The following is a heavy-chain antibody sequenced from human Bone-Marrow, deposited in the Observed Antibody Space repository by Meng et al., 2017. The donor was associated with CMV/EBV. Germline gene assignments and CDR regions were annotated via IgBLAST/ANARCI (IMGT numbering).Heavy chain of an antibody. Sequence: ASVKVSCKASGYTFTSYGISWVRQAPGQGLEWMGWISAYNGNTNYAQKLQGRVTMTTDTSTSTAYMDLRSLRSDDTAVYHCARADNGVHVFMNYGMEVWGQGTTVTVSS. V-gene: IGHV1-18*01. J-gene: IGHJ6*02. CDR1: GYTFTSYG. CDR3: ARADNGVHVFMNYGMEV. CDR2: ISAYNGNT. D-gene: IGHD2-8*01.